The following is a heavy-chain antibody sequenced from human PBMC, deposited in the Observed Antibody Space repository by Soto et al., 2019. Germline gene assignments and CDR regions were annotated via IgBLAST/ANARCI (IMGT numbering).Heavy chain of an antibody. CDR1: GDTFTFYS. CDR2: INPILSMS. CDR3: ASIWVPGYRAFDY. D-gene: IGHD3-10*01. J-gene: IGHJ4*02. V-gene: IGHV1-69*02. Sequence: QVQLVQSGAEVKKPGSSVRLSCKASGDTFTFYSLHWVRQAPGLGVEWMGRINPILSMSNYAQRFQGRVTMTSDKSTSTAYMYLCRVRSEDTVMYFFASIWVPGYRAFDYWGQGALVTVSS.